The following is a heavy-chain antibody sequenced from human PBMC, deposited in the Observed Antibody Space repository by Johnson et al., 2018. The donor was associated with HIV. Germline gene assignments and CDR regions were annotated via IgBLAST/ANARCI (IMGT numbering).Heavy chain of an antibody. CDR3: AREAHYYDSSGLKRGAFDI. D-gene: IGHD3-22*01. CDR1: GFTFSSYT. J-gene: IGHJ3*02. CDR2: ISYDGSNK. Sequence: QVQLVESGGGLVKPGGSLRLSCAASGFTFSSYTMYWVRQAPGKGLEWVAVISYDGSNKYYADSVKGRFTISRDNSKNTMYLQMNSLRAEDTAVYYCAREAHYYDSSGLKRGAFDIWGQGTMVTVSS. V-gene: IGHV3-30*04.